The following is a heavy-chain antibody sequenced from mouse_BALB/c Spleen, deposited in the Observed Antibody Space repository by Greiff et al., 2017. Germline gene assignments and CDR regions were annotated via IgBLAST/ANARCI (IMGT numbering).Heavy chain of an antibody. D-gene: IGHD2-14*01. J-gene: IGHJ3*01. CDR3: ARDRYDVRFAY. V-gene: IGHV5-9-4*01. CDR1: GFTFSSYA. Sequence: EVKLMESGGGLVKPGGSLKLSCAASGFTFSSYAMSWVRQSPEKRLEWVAEISSGGSYTYYPDTVTGRFTISRDNAKNTLYLEMSSLRSEDTAMYYCARDRYDVRFAYWGQGTLVTVSA. CDR2: ISSGGSYT.